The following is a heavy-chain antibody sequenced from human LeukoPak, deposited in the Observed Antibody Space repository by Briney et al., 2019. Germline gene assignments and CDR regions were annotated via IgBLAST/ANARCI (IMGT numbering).Heavy chain of an antibody. D-gene: IGHD6-19*01. CDR3: ASKPPSSGWYSNWFDP. Sequence: ASVKVSCKASGYTFTSYGISWVRQAPGQGLEWMGWISAYNGNTNYAQKLQGRVTMTTDTSTSTAYMELRSLRSDDTAVYYCASKPPSSGWYSNWFDPWGQGTLVTVSS. CDR2: ISAYNGNT. CDR1: GYTFTSYG. J-gene: IGHJ5*02. V-gene: IGHV1-18*01.